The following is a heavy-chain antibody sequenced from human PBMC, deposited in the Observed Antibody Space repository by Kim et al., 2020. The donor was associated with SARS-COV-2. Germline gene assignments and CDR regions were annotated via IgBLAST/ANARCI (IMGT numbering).Heavy chain of an antibody. V-gene: IGHV3-73*01. Sequence: GGSLRLSCAASGFTFSGSNIHWVRQASGRGLEWVGRISTGCKRYASAYAASVKGRFTISREDSENKAYIQMNSLQTGDTATYYCSAVKQGANWGQGTLVTVSS. J-gene: IGHJ4*02. CDR1: GFTFSGSN. CDR3: SAVKQGAN. CDR2: ISTGCKRYAS. D-gene: IGHD3-16*01.